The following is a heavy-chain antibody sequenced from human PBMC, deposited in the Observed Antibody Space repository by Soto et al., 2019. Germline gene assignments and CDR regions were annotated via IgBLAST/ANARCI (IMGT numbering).Heavy chain of an antibody. CDR2: IIPIFGTA. CDR1: GGTFSSYA. D-gene: IGHD3-10*01. J-gene: IGHJ4*02. V-gene: IGHV1-69*01. Sequence: QVQLVQSGAEVKKPGSSVKVSCKASGGTFSSYAISWVRQAPGQGLEWMGGIIPIFGTATYAQKFQGRVKITADESTSTAYMELSSLRSEDTAVYYCAILPDGSGSSPPGFDYWGQGTLVTVSS. CDR3: AILPDGSGSSPPGFDY.